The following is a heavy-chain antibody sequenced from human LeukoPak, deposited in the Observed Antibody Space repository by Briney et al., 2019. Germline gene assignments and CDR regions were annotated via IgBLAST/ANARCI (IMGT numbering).Heavy chain of an antibody. D-gene: IGHD3-16*01. Sequence: ASVKVSCKASGYTFTGYYMRWVRQAPGQGLEWMGWINPNSGGTNYAQKFQGRVTMTRDTSISTAYMELSRLRSDDTAVYYCAREEGEDNWFDPWGQGTLVTVSS. CDR2: INPNSGGT. J-gene: IGHJ5*02. CDR3: AREEGEDNWFDP. V-gene: IGHV1-2*02. CDR1: GYTFTGYY.